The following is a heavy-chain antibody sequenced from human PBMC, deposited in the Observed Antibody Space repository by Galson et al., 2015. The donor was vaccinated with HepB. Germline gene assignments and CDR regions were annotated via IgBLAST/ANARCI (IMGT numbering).Heavy chain of an antibody. CDR3: ARELTVGATYDY. D-gene: IGHD1-26*01. CDR1: GFTFGGFW. CDR2: IKEDGSEK. V-gene: IGHV3-7*01. J-gene: IGHJ4*02. Sequence: SLRLSCAASGFTFGGFWMNWVRQAPGKGLEWAANIKEDGSEKNYVDSVKGRFTISRDNAKKSLYLQMSSLTAEDTAVYYCARELTVGATYDYWGQGALVTVSS.